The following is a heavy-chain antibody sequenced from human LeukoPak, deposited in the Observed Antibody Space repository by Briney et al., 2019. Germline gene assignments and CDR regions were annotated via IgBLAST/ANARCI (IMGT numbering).Heavy chain of an antibody. Sequence: SETLSLACTVSGASITSFHWTWIRQPAGKGLEWIGLIYSSGSTIYNPSLQSRVAMSVDMTKNQLSLKLSSVTAADTAMYYCARKDGDYWGQGTLVTVSS. CDR3: ARKDGDY. D-gene: IGHD6-6*01. CDR2: IYSSGST. V-gene: IGHV4-4*07. J-gene: IGHJ4*02. CDR1: GASITSFH.